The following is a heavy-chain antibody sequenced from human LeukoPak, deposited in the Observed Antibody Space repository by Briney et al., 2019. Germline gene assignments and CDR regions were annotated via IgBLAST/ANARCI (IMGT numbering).Heavy chain of an antibody. D-gene: IGHD5-18*01. V-gene: IGHV3-33*01. Sequence: PGTSLRLSCAVSGFTFSSAVMHWVPQAPGKGPEWVAVIRHEGNYKYYADSVKGRFTISRDNSKNTLYLQMNSLRAEDTAVYYCATDLSPDVYSYGYCFVSCGQGTLVTVSS. CDR3: ATDLSPDVYSYGYCFVS. CDR2: IRHEGNYK. CDR1: GFTFSSAV. J-gene: IGHJ4*02.